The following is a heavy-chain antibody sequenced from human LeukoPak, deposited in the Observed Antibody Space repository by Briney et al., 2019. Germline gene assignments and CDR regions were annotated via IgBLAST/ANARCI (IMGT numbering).Heavy chain of an antibody. J-gene: IGHJ4*02. D-gene: IGHD6-13*01. Sequence: PSETLSLTCTVSGGSISSSSYYWGWIRQPPGKGLEWIGSIYYSGSTYYNPSLKSRVTISVDTSKNQSSLKLSSVTAADTAVYYCARLRGAAAGTRLGDYWGQGTLVTVSS. CDR3: ARLRGAAAGTRLGDY. CDR1: GGSISSSSYY. V-gene: IGHV4-39*01. CDR2: IYYSGST.